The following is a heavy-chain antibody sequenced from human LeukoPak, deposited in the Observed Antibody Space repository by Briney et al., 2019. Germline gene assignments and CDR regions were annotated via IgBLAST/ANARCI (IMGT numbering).Heavy chain of an antibody. D-gene: IGHD3-10*01. V-gene: IGHV3-11*04. CDR3: ARVGVGTMVRGVSYWYFDL. J-gene: IGHJ2*01. CDR1: GFTFSDYN. CDR2: ISSDGSII. Sequence: PGGSLRLSCAASGFTFSDYNMSWIRHAPGQGLEWVAYISSDGSIIYYADSVKGRFTISRDNAKNSLYLQMNSLRAEDTAVYYCARVGVGTMVRGVSYWYFDLWGRGTLVTVSS.